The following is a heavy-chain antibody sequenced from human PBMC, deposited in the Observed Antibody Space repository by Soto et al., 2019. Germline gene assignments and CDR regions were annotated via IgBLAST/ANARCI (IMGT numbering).Heavy chain of an antibody. CDR2: ISGSGDST. CDR1: GFTVSSNY. V-gene: IGHV3-23*01. CDR3: AKSSTWAHYYYMDV. J-gene: IGHJ6*03. Sequence: GGSLRLSCAASGFTVSSNYMSWVRQAPGKGLEWVSVISGSGDSTNYADSVKDRFTISRDNSKNSLYLQMNSLRVEDTAVYYCAKSSTWAHYYYMDVWGKGTTVTVSS. D-gene: IGHD2-2*01.